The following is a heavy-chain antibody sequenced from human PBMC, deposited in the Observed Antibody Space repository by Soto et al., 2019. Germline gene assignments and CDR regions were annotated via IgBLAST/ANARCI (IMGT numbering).Heavy chain of an antibody. CDR1: GGAFSTYP. J-gene: IGHJ4*02. V-gene: IGHV1-69*04. Sequence: QVQLAQSGAEVMKPGSSVKVSCMPSGGAFSTYPLSWVRQAPGQGLEWMGRIVPVLGVPNYAQRFQGRVTMTADKDTNTAYLKLSSLRFEDTAVYYCGRDRYAYGSGSTIDNWGQGTLVTVSS. CDR2: IVPVLGVP. D-gene: IGHD3-10*01. CDR3: GRDRYAYGSGSTIDN.